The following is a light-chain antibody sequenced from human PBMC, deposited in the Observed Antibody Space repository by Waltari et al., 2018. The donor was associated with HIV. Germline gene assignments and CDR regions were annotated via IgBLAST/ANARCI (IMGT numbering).Light chain of an antibody. CDR2: DVS. Sequence: QSALTQPASVSGSPGQSITISCTGTSRDVGGYNYVSWYQQHPGKAPKLMIYDVSNRPSGVSNRCSGSKSGNTASLTISGLQAEDEADYYCSSYTSSSTPKVFGGGTNLTVL. V-gene: IGLV2-14*03. J-gene: IGLJ3*02. CDR1: SRDVGGYNY. CDR3: SSYTSSSTPKV.